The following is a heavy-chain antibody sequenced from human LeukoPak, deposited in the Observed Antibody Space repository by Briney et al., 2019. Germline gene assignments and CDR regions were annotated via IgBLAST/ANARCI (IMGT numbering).Heavy chain of an antibody. CDR3: ARERTDYDILTGYYNPLLDY. J-gene: IGHJ4*02. V-gene: IGHV4-34*01. D-gene: IGHD3-9*01. CDR1: GGSFRVYY. Sequence: PSETLSLSSAVSGGSFRVYYWSWIREPPGKGGGWIGEFNHSGSTNYNPSLKSRVTTSVDTSKNQFSLKLSSVTAADTAVYYCARERTDYDILTGYYNPLLDYWGQGTLVTVSS. CDR2: FNHSGST.